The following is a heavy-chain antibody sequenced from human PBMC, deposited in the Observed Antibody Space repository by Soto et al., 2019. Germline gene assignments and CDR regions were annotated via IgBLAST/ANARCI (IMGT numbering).Heavy chain of an antibody. D-gene: IGHD3-22*01. Sequence: LRLSCAASGFTFDDYGMSWVRQAPGKGLEWVSGINWNGGSTGYADSVKGRFTISRDNAKNSLYLQMNSLRAEDTALYYCARDSSQYYYDSSGRIYFDYWGQGTLVTVSS. J-gene: IGHJ4*02. CDR3: ARDSSQYYYDSSGRIYFDY. CDR2: INWNGGST. V-gene: IGHV3-20*04. CDR1: GFTFDDYG.